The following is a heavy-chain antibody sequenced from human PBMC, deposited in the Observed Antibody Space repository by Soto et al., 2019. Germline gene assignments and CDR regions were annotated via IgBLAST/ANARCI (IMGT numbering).Heavy chain of an antibody. Sequence: EVPLVESGGGLVQPGESLKLSCAVSGFTFSGSAMHWVRQASGKGREWVGRIRSKANNYATAYAASVKGRFTISRDDSKNTAYLQMNSLKSEDTAVYYCTRGYGDYVRDYWGQGTLVTVSS. J-gene: IGHJ4*02. CDR1: GFTFSGSA. V-gene: IGHV3-73*01. D-gene: IGHD4-17*01. CDR2: IRSKANNYAT. CDR3: TRGYGDYVRDY.